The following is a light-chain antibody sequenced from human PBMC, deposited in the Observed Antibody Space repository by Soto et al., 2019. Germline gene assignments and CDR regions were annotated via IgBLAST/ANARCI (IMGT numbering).Light chain of an antibody. CDR2: DAY. J-gene: IGKJ5*01. CDR3: QQRHMWPIT. V-gene: IGKV3-11*01. CDR1: QTFRGL. Sequence: EVVLTQSPVTLSVSPGERATLSCMASQTFRGLLAWHQRTPGQAPRLLIDDAYNRATGIPPRFSGSGSGTDFTLTISSLEPEDSAVYYCQQRHMWPITFGQGTRLEIK.